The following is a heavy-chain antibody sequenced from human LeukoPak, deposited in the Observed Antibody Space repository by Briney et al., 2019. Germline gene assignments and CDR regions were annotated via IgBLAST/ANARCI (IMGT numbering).Heavy chain of an antibody. CDR1: GGSISSYY. CDR2: IYSSGST. J-gene: IGHJ6*03. CDR3: ARHQNIVVVPAAMDV. D-gene: IGHD2-2*01. Sequence: PSETLSLTCTVSGGSISSYYWSWIRRPAGKGLEWIGHIYSSGSTNYNPSLKSRVTMSVDTSKNQFSLRLSSVTAADTAVYYCARHQNIVVVPAAMDVWGKGTTVTVSS. V-gene: IGHV4-4*07.